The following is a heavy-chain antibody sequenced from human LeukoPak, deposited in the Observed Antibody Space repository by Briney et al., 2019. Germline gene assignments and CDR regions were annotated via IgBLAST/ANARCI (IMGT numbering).Heavy chain of an antibody. J-gene: IGHJ4*02. Sequence: GGSLRLSCAASGFTFSNAWMSWVRQAPGKGLEWVGRIKSKTDGGTTDYAAPVKGRFTISRDDSKNTLYLQMNSLKTEDTAVYYCTTDESSITMIVVVPDYWGQGTLVTVSS. D-gene: IGHD3-22*01. CDR2: IKSKTDGGTT. CDR3: TTDESSITMIVVVPDY. V-gene: IGHV3-15*01. CDR1: GFTFSNAW.